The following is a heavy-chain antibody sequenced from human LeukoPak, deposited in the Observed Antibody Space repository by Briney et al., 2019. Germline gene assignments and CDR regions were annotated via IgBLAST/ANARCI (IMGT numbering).Heavy chain of an antibody. CDR3: ASNAPLGRYFDWLPDY. J-gene: IGHJ4*02. V-gene: IGHV3-23*01. Sequence: GGSLRLSCAASGFTFSSYAMSWVRQAPGKGLEWVSGISGSDGSTNYADSVKGRFTISRENSKNTLYLQMNSLRAEDTAVYYCASNAPLGRYFDWLPDYWGQGTLVTVSS. CDR1: GFTFSSYA. CDR2: ISGSDGST. D-gene: IGHD3-9*01.